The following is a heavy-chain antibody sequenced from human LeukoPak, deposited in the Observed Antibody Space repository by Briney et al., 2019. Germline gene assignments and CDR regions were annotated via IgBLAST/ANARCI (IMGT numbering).Heavy chain of an antibody. Sequence: GDSLRLSYAASGFTLRNYWLIWVRQAPGKGLAWVANIKQDGSEKYYVDSVKDRFTLTKSNSGKSFYLEMKSLTADDTAIYYCAIWASDNNWGQGTLVTVSS. V-gene: IGHV3-7*01. D-gene: IGHD5-24*01. CDR1: GFTLRNYW. CDR3: AIWASDNN. CDR2: IKQDGSEK. J-gene: IGHJ4*02.